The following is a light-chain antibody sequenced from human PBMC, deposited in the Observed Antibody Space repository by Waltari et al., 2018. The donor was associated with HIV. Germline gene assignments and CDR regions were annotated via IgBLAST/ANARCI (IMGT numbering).Light chain of an antibody. Sequence: SYELTQPPSVSVSPGQTASITCSGNKLGDKYACWYQQKPGQSPLLVIYEDTKRPSGIPGRFSGSNSGNTATLTISGTQAMDEADYYCQAWDSSAAVFGGGTKLTVL. V-gene: IGLV3-1*01. CDR1: KLGDKY. J-gene: IGLJ2*01. CDR2: EDT. CDR3: QAWDSSAAV.